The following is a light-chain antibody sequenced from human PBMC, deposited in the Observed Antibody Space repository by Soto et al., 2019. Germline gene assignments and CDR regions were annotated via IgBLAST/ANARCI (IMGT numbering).Light chain of an antibody. Sequence: EIVLTQSPGTLSLSPGERATLSCRASQSVSSSYLALYQQKPGQAPRLLIYGASSRATGIPDRFSGSGSGTDFTLSISRLEPEDFAVYYCHQYGRSPPWTFGQGTKVEIK. J-gene: IGKJ1*01. CDR2: GAS. V-gene: IGKV3-20*01. CDR1: QSVSSSY. CDR3: HQYGRSPPWT.